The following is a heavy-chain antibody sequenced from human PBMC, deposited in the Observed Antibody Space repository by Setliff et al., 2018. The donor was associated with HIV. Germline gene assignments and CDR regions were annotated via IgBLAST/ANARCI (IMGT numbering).Heavy chain of an antibody. V-gene: IGHV3-7*03. CDR2: IKEDGSAK. D-gene: IGHD2-2*02. CDR1: GFSFTNYG. Sequence: PGGSLRLSCAASGFSFTNYGMTWVRQAPGKGLEWVANIKEDGSAKYYLDSVKGRFTISRDNAKNSLYLEMNSLRAEDTAVYYCARDSGYNSFDYWGQGTLVTVSS. J-gene: IGHJ4*02. CDR3: ARDSGYNSFDY.